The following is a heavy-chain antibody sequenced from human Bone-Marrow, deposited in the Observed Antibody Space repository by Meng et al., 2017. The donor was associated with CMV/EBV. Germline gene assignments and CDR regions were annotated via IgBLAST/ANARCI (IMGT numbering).Heavy chain of an antibody. Sequence: GESLKISCAASGFTVSSNEMSWVRQAPGKGLEWVSYISSSGSTIYYADSVKGRFTISRDNAKNSLYLQMNSLRAEDTAVYYCARDLRFSAWELRRFDPWGQGTLVTVSS. CDR2: ISSSGSTI. J-gene: IGHJ5*02. CDR1: GFTVSSNE. D-gene: IGHD1-26*01. V-gene: IGHV3-48*03. CDR3: ARDLRFSAWELRRFDP.